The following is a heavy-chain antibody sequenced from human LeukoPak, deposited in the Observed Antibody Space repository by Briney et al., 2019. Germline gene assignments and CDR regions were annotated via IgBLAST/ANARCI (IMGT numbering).Heavy chain of an antibody. D-gene: IGHD6-19*01. CDR1: GHTFTSYD. V-gene: IGHV1-8*01. J-gene: IGHJ6*02. CDR3: ARRHSSGWYYYYYYGMDV. CDR2: MNPNSGNT. Sequence: ASVKVSCKASGHTFTSYDINWVRQATGQGLEWMGWMNPNSGNTGYAQKFQGRVTMTRNTSISTAYMELSSLRSEDTAVYYCARRHSSGWYYYYYYGMDVWGQGTTVTVSS.